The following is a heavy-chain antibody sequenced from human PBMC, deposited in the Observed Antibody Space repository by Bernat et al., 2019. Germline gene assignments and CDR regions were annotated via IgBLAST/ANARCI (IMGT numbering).Heavy chain of an antibody. CDR3: ARGLVPAAISPYYYGMDV. CDR2: IYSGGST. V-gene: IGHV3-53*01. D-gene: IGHD2-2*02. J-gene: IGHJ6*02. CDR1: GFTVSSNY. Sequence: EVQLVESGGGLIQPGGSLRLSCAASGFTVSSNYMSWVRQAPGKGLEWVSVIYSGGSTYYADSVKGRFTISRDNSKNTLDLQMNSLRAEDTAVYYCARGLVPAAISPYYYGMDVWGQGTTVTVSS.